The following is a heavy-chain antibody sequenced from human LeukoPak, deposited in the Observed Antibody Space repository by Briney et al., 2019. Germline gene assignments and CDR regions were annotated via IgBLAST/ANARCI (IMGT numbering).Heavy chain of an antibody. CDR3: ARPVWFGELTPMDV. Sequence: GASVKVTCKASGYTFTSYGISWVRQAPGQGLEWMGWISAYNGNTNYAQKLQGRVTMTTDTSTSTAYMELRSLRSDDTAVYYCARPVWFGELTPMDVWAKGPRSPSP. J-gene: IGHJ6*02. CDR2: ISAYNGNT. D-gene: IGHD3-10*01. V-gene: IGHV1-18*01. CDR1: GYTFTSYG.